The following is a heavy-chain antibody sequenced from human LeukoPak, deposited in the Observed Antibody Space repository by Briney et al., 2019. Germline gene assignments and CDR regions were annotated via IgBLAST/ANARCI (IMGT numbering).Heavy chain of an antibody. CDR1: GYTFTGYY. Sequence: ASVKVSCKASGYTFTGYYMHWVRQAPGQGLEWMRWINPNSGGTNYAQKFQGRVTMTRDTSISTAYMELSRLRSDDTAVYYCARGQHSGYDSYFDYWGQGTLVTVSS. V-gene: IGHV1-2*02. CDR3: ARGQHSGYDSYFDY. J-gene: IGHJ4*02. CDR2: INPNSGGT. D-gene: IGHD5-12*01.